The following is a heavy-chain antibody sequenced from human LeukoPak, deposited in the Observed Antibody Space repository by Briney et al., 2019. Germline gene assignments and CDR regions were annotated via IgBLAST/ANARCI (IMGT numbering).Heavy chain of an antibody. CDR3: AKDGPWGDYHFYFYMDV. V-gene: IGHV3-23*01. J-gene: IGHJ6*03. CDR2: ISGSGHYT. Sequence: GGSLRLSCEASGSGFTFGNFGLSWVRQASGRGLEWLSGISGSGHYTYYANSVKGRFTISRDNSKNTLYIQMNSLRAEDTAVYYCAKDGPWGDYHFYFYMDVWGKGTTVTVSS. CDR1: GSGFTFGNFG. D-gene: IGHD3-16*01.